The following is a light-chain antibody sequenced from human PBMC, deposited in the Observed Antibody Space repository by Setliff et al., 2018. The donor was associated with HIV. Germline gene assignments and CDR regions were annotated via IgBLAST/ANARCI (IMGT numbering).Light chain of an antibody. V-gene: IGLV2-14*03. CDR3: SSYTRSSPYV. CDR1: GSDAGLYKS. CDR2: EVR. Sequence: QSALTQPASVSGSPGQSITISCTATGSDAGLYKSVSWYQQQPGKAPKVIIIEVRNRPSGVSHRFSGSKSGNTASLTISGLQAEDEGDYYCSSYTRSSPYVFGTGTKVTVL. J-gene: IGLJ1*01.